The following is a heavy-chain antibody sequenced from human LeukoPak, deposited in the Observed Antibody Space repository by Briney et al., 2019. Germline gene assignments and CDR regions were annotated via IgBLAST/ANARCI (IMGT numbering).Heavy chain of an antibody. D-gene: IGHD4-17*01. V-gene: IGHV4-59*01. CDR2: LYYGGST. CDR1: GGSISSYY. J-gene: IGHJ4*02. Sequence: SETLSLTCTVSGGSISSYYWSWIRQPPGKGLEWIGCLYYGGSTSYNPSLKSRVTISAYTSKNQFSLKLSSVTAAGTAVYYCARTTVTTYYFDYWGQGTLVTVSS. CDR3: ARTTVTTYYFDY.